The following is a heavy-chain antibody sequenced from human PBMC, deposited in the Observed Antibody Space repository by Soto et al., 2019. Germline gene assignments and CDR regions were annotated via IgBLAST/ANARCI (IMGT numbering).Heavy chain of an antibody. V-gene: IGHV3-23*01. CDR3: AKDLDSSGWSRYFDY. CDR1: GVTFCSYG. CDR2: ISGSGSST. Sequence: GGSLRLSCAASGVTFCSYGMSWVRQAPGKGLEWVSAISGSGSSTYYADSVKGRFTISRDNSKNTLYLQMNSLRDEDTAVYYCAKDLDSSGWSRYFDYWGQGTQVTVSS. J-gene: IGHJ4*02. D-gene: IGHD6-19*01.